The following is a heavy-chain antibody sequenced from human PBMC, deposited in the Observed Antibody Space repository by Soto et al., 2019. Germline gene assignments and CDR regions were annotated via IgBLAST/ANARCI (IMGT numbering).Heavy chain of an antibody. V-gene: IGHV3-7*01. J-gene: IGHJ4*02. CDR1: GFTFSNYW. Sequence: SLRRSCAASGFTFSNYWITWVRQAPGKGLEWVANIKGDGILKYYMDSVKGRFIISRDNAKNSLHLQMNSLRAEDTAVYYCARYESSGPAVWWGQGTLVTVSS. CDR2: IKGDGILK. CDR3: ARYESSGPAVW. D-gene: IGHD3-22*01.